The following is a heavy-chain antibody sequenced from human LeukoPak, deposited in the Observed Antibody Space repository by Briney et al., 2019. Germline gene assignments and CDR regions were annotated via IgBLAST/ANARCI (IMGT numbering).Heavy chain of an antibody. CDR2: IYHSGST. J-gene: IGHJ4*02. CDR3: ARTPALGRFDY. CDR1: GYSIGSGYY. V-gene: IGHV4-38-2*02. Sequence: SETLSLTCSVSGYSIGSGYYWGWIRQPPGKGLEWIGNIYHSGSTYYNPSLKSRVTISVDRSKNQFSLKLSSVTAADTAVYYCARTPALGRFDYWGQGTLVTVSS.